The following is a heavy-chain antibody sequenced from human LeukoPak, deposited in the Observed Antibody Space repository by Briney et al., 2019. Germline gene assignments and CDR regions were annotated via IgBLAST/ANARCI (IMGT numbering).Heavy chain of an antibody. J-gene: IGHJ2*01. CDR3: ARDKGFGELRHFDL. D-gene: IGHD3-10*01. Sequence: GGSLRLSCAASGFTFDDYGMSWVRQAPGKGLEWVSGINWNGGSTGYADSVKGRFTISRDNAKNSLYLQMNSLRAEDTALYHCARDKGFGELRHFDLWGRGTLVTVSS. V-gene: IGHV3-20*01. CDR1: GFTFDDYG. CDR2: INWNGGST.